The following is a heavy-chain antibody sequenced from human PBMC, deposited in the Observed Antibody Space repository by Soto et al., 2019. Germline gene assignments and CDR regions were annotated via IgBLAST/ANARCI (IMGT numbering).Heavy chain of an antibody. V-gene: IGHV4-59*01. CDR3: ARDLRGYDFWSGHGAFDI. CDR1: GGSISSYY. Sequence: SETLSLTCTVSGGSISSYYWSWIRQPPGKGLEWIGYIYYSGSTNYNPSLKSRVTISVDTSKNQSSLKLSSVTAADTAVYYCARDLRGYDFWSGHGAFDIWGQGKMVTVSS. D-gene: IGHD3-3*01. J-gene: IGHJ3*02. CDR2: IYYSGST.